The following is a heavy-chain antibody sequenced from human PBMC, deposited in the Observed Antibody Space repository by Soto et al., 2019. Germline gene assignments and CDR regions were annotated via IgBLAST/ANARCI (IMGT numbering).Heavy chain of an antibody. Sequence: QLVESGGDLVTPGESLRLSCVASGFNFSDAWMTWVRQAPGKGLEWVGSIKDRDYGGTADYAASVKGRFTMSRDDSTNMLFLQMNSLKSEDTAVYYCTTNDYWGQGTQVTVSS. V-gene: IGHV3-15*01. CDR1: GFNFSDAW. J-gene: IGHJ4*02. CDR2: IKDRDYGGTA. CDR3: TTNDY.